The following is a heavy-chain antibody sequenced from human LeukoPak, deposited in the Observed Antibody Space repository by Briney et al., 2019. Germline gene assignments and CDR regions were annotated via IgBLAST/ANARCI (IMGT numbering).Heavy chain of an antibody. D-gene: IGHD3-22*01. CDR2: ISYGRSNK. CDR3: ARGQFRLSDYDSSGFDY. Sequence: GGSLRLSCAASGFTFSNYAMHWVRQAPGKGLEWVAVISYGRSNKYYADSVKGRFTISRDNSKNTLYLQMISLRAEDTAVYYCARGQFRLSDYDSSGFDYWGHGTLVTVSS. CDR1: GFTFSNYA. V-gene: IGHV3-30*04. J-gene: IGHJ4*01.